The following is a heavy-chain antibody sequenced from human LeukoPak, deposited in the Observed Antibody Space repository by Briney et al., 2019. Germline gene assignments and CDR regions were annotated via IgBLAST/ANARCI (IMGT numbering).Heavy chain of an antibody. Sequence: SETLSLTCAVYGGSFSGYYWSWIRQPPGKGLEWIGEVNHSGSTNYNPSLTSRVTISVDTSKNQFSLKLSSVTAADTAVYYCARGRYYYGSGALRWFDPWGQGTLVTVSS. D-gene: IGHD3-10*01. CDR3: ARGRYYYGSGALRWFDP. V-gene: IGHV4-34*01. CDR1: GGSFSGYY. J-gene: IGHJ5*02. CDR2: VNHSGST.